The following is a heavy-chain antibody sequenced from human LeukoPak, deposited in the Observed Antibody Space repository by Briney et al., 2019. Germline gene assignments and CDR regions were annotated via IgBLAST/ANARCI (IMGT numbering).Heavy chain of an antibody. CDR2: IRYDGSKT. D-gene: IGHD6-6*01. J-gene: IGHJ3*02. CDR3: AKDLSIAASSGAFDI. V-gene: IGHV3-30*02. Sequence: PGGSLRLSCAAYGFTFNTYGIHWARQAPGKELEWVAFIRYDGSKTHYADSVKGRFTISRDNSKNTLYLQMNSLRAEDTAVYYCAKDLSIAASSGAFDIWGQGTMVTVSS. CDR1: GFTFNTYG.